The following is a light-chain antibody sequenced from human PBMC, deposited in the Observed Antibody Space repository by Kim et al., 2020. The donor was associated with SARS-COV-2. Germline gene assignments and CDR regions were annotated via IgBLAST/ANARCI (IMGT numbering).Light chain of an antibody. Sequence: EIVLTQSPGTLSLSPGERATLSCRGSQNASSSYLAWYQQKLGQAPRLLIYAASRRSGGIPDRFSGSGSGTDFTLTISRLEPEDFAVYYCQHYRTFGPGTKVDIK. CDR3: QHYRT. CDR1: QNASSSY. CDR2: AAS. J-gene: IGKJ3*01. V-gene: IGKV3-20*01.